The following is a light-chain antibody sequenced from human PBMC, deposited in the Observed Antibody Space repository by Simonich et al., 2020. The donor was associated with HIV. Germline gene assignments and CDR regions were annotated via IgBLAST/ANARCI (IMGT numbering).Light chain of an antibody. CDR3: QQYYSTPQT. V-gene: IGKV2-29*02. Sequence: EIVMTQTPLSLSVTPGQPASISCKSSQSLLHSNGRTFLYCYLQKPGQSPQPLIYEVSSRFSGVPDRFSGSGSGTDFTLTINSLQAEDVAVYYCQQYYSTPQTFGQGTKVEIK. CDR2: EVS. CDR1: QSLLHSNGRTF. J-gene: IGKJ1*01.